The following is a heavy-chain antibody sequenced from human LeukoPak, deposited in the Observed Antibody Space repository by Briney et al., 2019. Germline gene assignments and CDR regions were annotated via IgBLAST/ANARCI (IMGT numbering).Heavy chain of an antibody. V-gene: IGHV3-30*18. CDR3: AKDLSVWGSYRSPFDY. CDR2: ISYDGSNK. J-gene: IGHJ4*02. CDR1: GFTFSSYG. Sequence: GGSLRLTCAASGFTFSSYGMHWVRQAPGKGLEWVAVISYDGSNKYYADSMKGRFTISRDNSKNTLYLQMNSLRAEDTAVYYCAKDLSVWGSYRSPFDYWGQGTLVTVSS. D-gene: IGHD3-16*02.